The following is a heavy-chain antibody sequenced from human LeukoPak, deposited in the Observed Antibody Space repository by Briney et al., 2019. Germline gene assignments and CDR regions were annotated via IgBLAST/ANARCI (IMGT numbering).Heavy chain of an antibody. CDR3: ARDLLLAGETYYYYYYYMDV. V-gene: IGHV1-8*02. Sequence: ASVKVSCKASGYTFTSYGISWVRQATGQGLEWMGWMNPNSGHTGYAQKFQGRVTMTRNTSISTAYMELSRLRSDDTAVYYCARDLLLAGETYYYYYYYMDVWGKGTTVTVSS. CDR1: GYTFTSYG. J-gene: IGHJ6*03. CDR2: MNPNSGHT. D-gene: IGHD3-10*01.